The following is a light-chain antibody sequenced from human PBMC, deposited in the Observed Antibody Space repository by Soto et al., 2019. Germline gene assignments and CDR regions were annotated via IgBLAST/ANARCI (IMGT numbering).Light chain of an antibody. CDR1: SSNIGAGYG. J-gene: IGLJ1*01. CDR2: GNS. Sequence: QSFLTQPPSVSGAPGQRVTISCTGSSSNIGAGYGVHWYQQLPGTAPKLLIYGNSNRPSGVPDRFSGSKSGTSASLAITGLQAEDEADYYCQSYDSSLSGPVFGTGTKVTVL. V-gene: IGLV1-40*01. CDR3: QSYDSSLSGPV.